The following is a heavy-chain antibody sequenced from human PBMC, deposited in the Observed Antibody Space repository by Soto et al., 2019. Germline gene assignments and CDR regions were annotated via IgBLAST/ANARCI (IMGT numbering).Heavy chain of an antibody. CDR2: ISWNSGSI. CDR1: GFTFDDYA. Sequence: LRLSCAASGFTFDDYAMHWVRQAPVKGLEWVSGISWNSGSIGYADSVKGRFTISRDNAKNSLYLQMNSLRAEDTALYYCAKDVVLRCLGTADAFDIWGQGTMVTVSS. J-gene: IGHJ3*02. V-gene: IGHV3-9*01. D-gene: IGHD3-10*02. CDR3: AKDVVLRCLGTADAFDI.